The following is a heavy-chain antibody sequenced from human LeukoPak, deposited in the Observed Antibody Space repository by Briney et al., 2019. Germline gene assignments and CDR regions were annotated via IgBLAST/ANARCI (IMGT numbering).Heavy chain of an antibody. Sequence: PGGSLRLSCAASGFTFSSYWMSWVRQAPGKGLEWVANIKQDGSEKYYVDSVKGRFTISRDNAKNSLYLQMNSLRAEDTAVYYCARGLPAGYSYGSFFDYWGQGTLVTVSS. CDR2: IKQDGSEK. CDR3: ARGLPAGYSYGSFFDY. J-gene: IGHJ4*02. D-gene: IGHD5-18*01. V-gene: IGHV3-7*03. CDR1: GFTFSSYW.